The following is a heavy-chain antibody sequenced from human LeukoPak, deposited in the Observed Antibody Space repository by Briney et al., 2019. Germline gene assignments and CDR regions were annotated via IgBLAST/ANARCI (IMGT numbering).Heavy chain of an antibody. V-gene: IGHV3-48*03. CDR1: GFTFSSYE. Sequence: SGGSLRLSCAASGFTFSSYEMNWVRQAPGKGLEWVSYISSSGDTIYHADSVKGRFTISRDNAKNSLYLQMNSLRAEDTAVYYCARDGGTRLKYSYGYGDYWGQGTLVTVSS. D-gene: IGHD5-18*01. CDR3: ARDGGTRLKYSYGYGDY. J-gene: IGHJ4*02. CDR2: ISSSGDTI.